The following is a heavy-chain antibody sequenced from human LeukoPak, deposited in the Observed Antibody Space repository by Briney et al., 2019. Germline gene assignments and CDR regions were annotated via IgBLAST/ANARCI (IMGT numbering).Heavy chain of an antibody. CDR2: IRSKAYGGTT. CDR1: GFTFGDYA. D-gene: IGHD6-6*01. Sequence: GRSLRLSSTASGFTFGDYAMSWFRQAPGKGLEWVGFIRSKAYGGTTEYAASVKGRFTISRDDSKSIAYLQMNSLKTEDTAVYYCTRDPSSSSSGWFDPWGQGTLVTVSS. V-gene: IGHV3-49*03. CDR3: TRDPSSSSSGWFDP. J-gene: IGHJ5*02.